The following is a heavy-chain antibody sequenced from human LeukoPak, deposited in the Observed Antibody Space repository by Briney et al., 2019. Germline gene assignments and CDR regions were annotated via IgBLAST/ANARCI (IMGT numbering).Heavy chain of an antibody. CDR1: GFTFSSYE. V-gene: IGHV3-48*03. Sequence: GGSLRLSCAASGFTFSSYEMNWVRQAPGKGLEWVSYIGGSGSPIYYADSVKGRFTISRDNAKNSLFLQMNSLRAEDTAIYYCVRRITGSYLAGQFDYWGQGTLVTVSS. CDR3: VRRITGSYLAGQFDY. CDR2: IGGSGSPI. J-gene: IGHJ4*02. D-gene: IGHD1-26*01.